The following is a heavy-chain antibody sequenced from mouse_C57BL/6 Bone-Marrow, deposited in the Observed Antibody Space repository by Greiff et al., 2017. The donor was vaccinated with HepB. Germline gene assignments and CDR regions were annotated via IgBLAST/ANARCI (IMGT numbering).Heavy chain of an antibody. CDR1: GFNIKDDY. Sequence: VQLQQSGAELVRPGASVKLSCTASGFNIKDDYMHWVKQRPEQGLEWIGWIDPENGDTEYASKFQGKATITADTSSNPAYLQLSSLTSEDTAVYYCTPLTGTFAYWGQGTLVTVSA. J-gene: IGHJ3*01. V-gene: IGHV14-4*01. CDR2: IDPENGDT. CDR3: TPLTGTFAY. D-gene: IGHD4-1*01.